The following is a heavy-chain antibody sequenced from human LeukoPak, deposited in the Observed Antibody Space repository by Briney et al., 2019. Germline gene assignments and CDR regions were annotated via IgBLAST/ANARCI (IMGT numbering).Heavy chain of an antibody. CDR3: TKEGAVTGSMWFDH. J-gene: IGHJ5*02. CDR2: ITNDGSST. D-gene: IGHD6-19*01. CDR1: GLTFSSHW. V-gene: IGHV3-74*01. Sequence: PGGSLRLSCAASGLTFSSHWMHWVRQAPGKGLVWVSRITNDGSSTTYADSVKGRFTISRDNSKSTMYVQMNSLRTEDTAVYYCTKEGAVTGSMWFDHWGQGTLVTVSS.